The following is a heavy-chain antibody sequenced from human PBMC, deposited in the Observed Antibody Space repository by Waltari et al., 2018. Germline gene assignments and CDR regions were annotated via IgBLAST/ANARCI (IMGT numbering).Heavy chain of an antibody. CDR2: INPSGGST. CDR3: ARDYCSSTSCYRLGVIGY. J-gene: IGHJ4*02. D-gene: IGHD2-2*02. Sequence: LEWMGIINPSGGSTSYAQKFQGRVTMTRDTSTSTVYMELSSLRSEDTAVYYCARDYCSSTSCYRLGVIGYWGQGTLVTVSS. V-gene: IGHV1-46*01.